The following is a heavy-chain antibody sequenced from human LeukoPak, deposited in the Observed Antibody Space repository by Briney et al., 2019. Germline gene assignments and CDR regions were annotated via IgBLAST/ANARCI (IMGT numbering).Heavy chain of an antibody. CDR1: GFIFSNYG. CDR2: IRFDGNDK. Sequence: GGSLRLSCEASGFIFSNYGMHWVRQAPGKGLEWVSFIRFDGNDKSYADSVKGRFTISRDNSKNTLFLQMNSLRVEDTAVYSCAQDREKGSYYPYRLDFWGQGTLVTVSS. J-gene: IGHJ4*02. V-gene: IGHV3-30*02. CDR3: AQDREKGSYYPYRLDF. D-gene: IGHD1-26*01.